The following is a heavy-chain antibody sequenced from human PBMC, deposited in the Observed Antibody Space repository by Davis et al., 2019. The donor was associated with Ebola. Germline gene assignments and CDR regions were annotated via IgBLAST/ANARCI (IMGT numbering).Heavy chain of an antibody. CDR2: IDHSGTT. CDR3: AFVGVNTKGDACDI. V-gene: IGHV4-34*01. D-gene: IGHD1-26*01. Sequence: MPSETLSLTCAVYGGPFNGYYWSWIRQPPAKGLEWIAEIDHSGTTNYNSFLKSRVTMSVDTSKNQFSLKLISVTAADTAVYYCAFVGVNTKGDACDIWGQGTMVTVSS. J-gene: IGHJ3*02. CDR1: GGPFNGYY.